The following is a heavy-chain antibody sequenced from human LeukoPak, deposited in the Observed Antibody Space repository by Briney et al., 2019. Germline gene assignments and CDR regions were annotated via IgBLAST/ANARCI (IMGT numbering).Heavy chain of an antibody. CDR3: AKDATWFGGRYASFDY. V-gene: IGHV3-23*01. CDR2: IGGGGGIT. CDR1: RFTFSGYA. J-gene: IGHJ4*02. D-gene: IGHD1-26*01. Sequence: GGSLRLSCTASRFTFSGYAMTWVRQAPGKGPDWDSAIGGGGGITYYADSVKGRFTVSRDNSKSTLYLQMNSLRAEDTAVYYCAKDATWFGGRYASFDYWGQGTLVTVSS.